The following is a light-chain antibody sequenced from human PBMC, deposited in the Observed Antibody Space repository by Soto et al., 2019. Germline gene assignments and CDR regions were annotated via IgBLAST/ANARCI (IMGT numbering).Light chain of an antibody. CDR2: EVS. J-gene: IGLJ3*02. CDR1: SSDVGIYDF. V-gene: IGLV2-14*01. CDR3: MSFTTSDTWV. Sequence: QSVLTQPASVSGSPGQSITISCTGTSSDVGIYDFVSWYQQHAGKGPKVLIYEVSNRPSGVSYRFSGSKSGNTASLTISGLQADDEADYYCMSFTTSDTWVFGGGTKLTVL.